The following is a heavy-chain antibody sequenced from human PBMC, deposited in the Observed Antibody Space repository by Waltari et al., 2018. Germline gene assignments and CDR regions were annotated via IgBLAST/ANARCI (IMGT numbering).Heavy chain of an antibody. J-gene: IGHJ4*02. V-gene: IGHV1-69*15. CDR3: AREQEYSSDY. Sequence: QVQLVQSGAEVKKPGSSVKVSCKASGGTFSSYALSWVRQAPGPGLEWMGRIIPNLGTANYAQKFQGRVTITADESTSTAYMEPSSLRSEDTAVYYCAREQEYSSDYWGQGTLVTVSS. D-gene: IGHD6-6*01. CDR1: GGTFSSYA. CDR2: IIPNLGTA.